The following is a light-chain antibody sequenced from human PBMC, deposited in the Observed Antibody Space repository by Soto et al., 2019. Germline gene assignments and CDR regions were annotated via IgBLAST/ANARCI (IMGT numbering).Light chain of an antibody. J-gene: IGKJ4*01. CDR2: ASS. V-gene: IGKV1-39*01. CDR3: PQSYSNILI. CDR1: QNIYTY. Sequence: DIQLTQSPSSLSASVGDRVTISCRASQNIYTYVNWYQLKPGKAPKLLIFASSTLQSGVPSRFSGSGSGAYFTRTISSLQLAEFATYYCPQSYSNILICGGGNRVE.